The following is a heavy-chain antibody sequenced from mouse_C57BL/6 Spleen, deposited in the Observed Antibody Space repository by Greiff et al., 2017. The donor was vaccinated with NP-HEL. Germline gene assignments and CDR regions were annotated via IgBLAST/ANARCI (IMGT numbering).Heavy chain of an antibody. CDR3: ARVITRDY. D-gene: IGHD6-1*01. CDR1: GYTFTSYW. V-gene: IGHV1S81*02. Sequence: VQLQQSGAELVKSGASVKLSCKASGYTFTSYWMHWVKQRPGQGLEWIGEINPSNGRTNYNEKFKSKATLTVDKSSSTAYMQLSSPTSEDSAVYYCARVITRDYWGQGTTLTVSS. J-gene: IGHJ2*01. CDR2: INPSNGRT.